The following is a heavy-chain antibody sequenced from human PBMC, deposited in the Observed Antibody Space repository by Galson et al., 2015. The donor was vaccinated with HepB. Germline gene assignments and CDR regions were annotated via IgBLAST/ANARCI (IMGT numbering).Heavy chain of an antibody. CDR1: GFTFSSYW. CDR2: INSDGSST. V-gene: IGHV3-74*01. CDR3: ARGGIAVAGTFY. D-gene: IGHD6-19*01. Sequence: SLRLSCAASGFTFSSYWMHWVRQAPGKGLVWVSRINSDGSSTSYADSVKGRFTISRDNAKNTLYLQMNSLRAEDTAVYYCARGGIAVAGTFYWGQGTLVTVSS. J-gene: IGHJ4*02.